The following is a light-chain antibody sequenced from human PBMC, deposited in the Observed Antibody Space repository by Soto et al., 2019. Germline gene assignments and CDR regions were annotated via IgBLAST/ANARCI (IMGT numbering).Light chain of an antibody. CDR3: SSYTTNKTLL. J-gene: IGLJ2*01. V-gene: IGLV2-14*01. CDR2: EVS. Sequence: HSALTQPASVSGSPGQSITISCTGTSSDVGAYNFVSWYQQHPGKAPKLIFYEVSNRPPGLSDRFSGSKSGTTASLTISGLQAEDEADYFCSSYTTNKTLLFGGGTKVTVL. CDR1: SSDVGAYNF.